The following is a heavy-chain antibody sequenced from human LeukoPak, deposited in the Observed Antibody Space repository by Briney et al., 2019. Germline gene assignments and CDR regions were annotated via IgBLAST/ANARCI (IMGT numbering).Heavy chain of an antibody. CDR2: TKQDGSEK. CDR3: ARERAYYYGLHDAFDI. Sequence: GGSLRLSCAASGFTFSSYWMSWVRQAPGKGLEWVANTKQDGSEKYYVDSVKGRFTISRDNAKNSLYLQMNSLRAEDTAVYYCARERAYYYGLHDAFDIWGQGTMVTVSS. V-gene: IGHV3-7*01. D-gene: IGHD3-10*01. CDR1: GFTFSSYW. J-gene: IGHJ3*02.